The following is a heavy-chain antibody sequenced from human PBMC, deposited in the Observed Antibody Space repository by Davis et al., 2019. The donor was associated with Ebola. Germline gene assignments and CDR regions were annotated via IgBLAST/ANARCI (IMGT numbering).Heavy chain of an antibody. D-gene: IGHD6-6*01. CDR2: IYYSGST. V-gene: IGHV4-39*01. J-gene: IGHJ4*02. Sequence: GSLRLSCTVSDGSISSSSYYWGWIRQPPGKGLEWIGSIYYSGSTYYNPSLKSRVTISVDTSKNQFSLKLSSVTAADTAVYYCARQSSSSWGDYWGQGTLVTVSS. CDR3: ARQSSSSWGDY. CDR1: DGSISSSSYY.